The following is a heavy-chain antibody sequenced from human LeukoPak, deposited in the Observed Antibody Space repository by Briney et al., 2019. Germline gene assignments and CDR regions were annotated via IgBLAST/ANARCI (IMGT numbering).Heavy chain of an antibody. Sequence: ASVKVSCKASGYTFTGYYMHWVRQAPGQGLEWMGWINPNSGGTNYAQKFQGRVTMTRDTSISTAYMELSRLRSADTAVYYCARSPDSYYYDSSGYYLDYWGQGTLVTVSS. CDR3: ARSPDSYYYDSSGYYLDY. J-gene: IGHJ4*02. CDR1: GYTFTGYY. V-gene: IGHV1-2*02. CDR2: INPNSGGT. D-gene: IGHD3-22*01.